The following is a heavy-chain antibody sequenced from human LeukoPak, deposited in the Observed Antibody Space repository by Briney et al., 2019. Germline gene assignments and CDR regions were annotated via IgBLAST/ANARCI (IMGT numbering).Heavy chain of an antibody. D-gene: IGHD5-24*01. V-gene: IGHV3-23*01. Sequence: PGRSLRLSCAASAFTFSNYALHWVRQAPGKGLEWVSSISFAAVTTYYADSVKGRFTTSRDNSKNTLYLQMNNLRAEDTAVYFCAKDSQVIINFYFESWGQGTLVAVSS. CDR3: AKDSQVIINFYFES. CDR2: ISFAAVTT. CDR1: AFTFSNYA. J-gene: IGHJ4*02.